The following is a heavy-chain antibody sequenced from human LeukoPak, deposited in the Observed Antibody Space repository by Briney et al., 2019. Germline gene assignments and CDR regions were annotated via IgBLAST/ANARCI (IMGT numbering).Heavy chain of an antibody. Sequence: SQTLSLTCAISGDSVSSNSAAWNWISQSPSRGLEWLGRIYYRSKWYNDYAVSVKSRITIDPDTSKNQFSLQLNSVTPEDTAVYYCARDHDYGDYDRHRGMGVWGQGTTVTVSS. D-gene: IGHD4-17*01. CDR2: IYYRSKWYN. CDR3: ARDHDYGDYDRHRGMGV. CDR1: GDSVSSNSAA. V-gene: IGHV6-1*01. J-gene: IGHJ6*02.